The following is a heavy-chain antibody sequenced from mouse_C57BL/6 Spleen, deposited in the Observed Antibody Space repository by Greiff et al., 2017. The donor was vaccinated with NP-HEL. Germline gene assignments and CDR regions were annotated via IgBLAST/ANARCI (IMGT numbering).Heavy chain of an antibody. CDR3: ARPDDYEYAMDY. Sequence: DKFIISRDNAKNTLYLQMSKVRSEDTALYYCARPDDYEYAMDYWGQGTSVTVSS. D-gene: IGHD2-4*01. J-gene: IGHJ4*01. V-gene: IGHV4-1*01.